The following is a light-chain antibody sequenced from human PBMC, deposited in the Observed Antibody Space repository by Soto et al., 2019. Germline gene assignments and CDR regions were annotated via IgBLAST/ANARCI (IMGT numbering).Light chain of an antibody. CDR3: RSYTTISSYV. Sequence: QSALTQPASVSGSPGQSIAISCTGTSSDVGGYKYVSWYQQHPGKAPKLLIYDVTTRPSGVSDRFSGSKSGNTASLTISGLQSADEADYYCRSYTTISSYVFGTGPQLTVL. CDR1: SSDVGGYKY. CDR2: DVT. J-gene: IGLJ1*01. V-gene: IGLV2-14*01.